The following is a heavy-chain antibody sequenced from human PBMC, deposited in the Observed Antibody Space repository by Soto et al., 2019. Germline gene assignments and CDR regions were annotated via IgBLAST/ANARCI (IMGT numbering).Heavy chain of an antibody. V-gene: IGHV4-30-4*01. CDR3: ARGVTVFGLVSRFWFDP. CDR2: IYNSGIT. Sequence: SETLSLTSTVSGGSISSGDCSWSWVRQSPGKGLEWIGHIYNSGITYYNPSLKSRVVISIDTSRSQFSLRLNSLTAAGRAVYFCARGVTVFGLVSRFWFDPWGQGTVVTVSS. CDR1: GGSISSGDCS. J-gene: IGHJ5*02. D-gene: IGHD3-3*01.